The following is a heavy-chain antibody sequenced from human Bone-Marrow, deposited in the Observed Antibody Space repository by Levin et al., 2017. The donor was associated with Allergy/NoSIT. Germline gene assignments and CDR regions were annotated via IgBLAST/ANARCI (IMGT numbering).Heavy chain of an antibody. D-gene: IGHD4-23*01. CDR1: GFTFSSYG. CDR2: ISYDGSNK. V-gene: IGHV3-30*18. CDR3: AKEFIRTYGGWFDY. J-gene: IGHJ4*02. Sequence: GESLKISCAASGFTFSSYGMHWVRQAPGKGLEWVAVISYDGSNKYYADSVKGRFTISRDNSKNTLYLQMNSLRAEDTAVYYCAKEFIRTYGGWFDYWGQGTLVTVSS.